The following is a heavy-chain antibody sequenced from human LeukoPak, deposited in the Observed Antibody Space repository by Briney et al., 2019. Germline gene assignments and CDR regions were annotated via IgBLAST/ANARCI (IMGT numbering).Heavy chain of an antibody. CDR3: ARDLSNSYSSRVF. CDR2: ISYDGRNK. V-gene: IGHV3-30*04. CDR1: GFTFSSYA. D-gene: IGHD4-11*01. J-gene: IGHJ4*02. Sequence: GRSLRLSCAASGFTFSSYAMHWVRQAPGKGLEWVAVISYDGRNKYYADSVKGRFTISRDYSRNTLYLQMNSLRAEDTAVYYCARDLSNSYSSRVFWGQGTLVTVSS.